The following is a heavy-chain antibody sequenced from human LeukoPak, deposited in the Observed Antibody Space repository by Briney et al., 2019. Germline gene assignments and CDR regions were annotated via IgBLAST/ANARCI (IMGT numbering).Heavy chain of an antibody. Sequence: SETLSLTCTVSGGSISSSSYYWGWIRQPRGKGLEWIESIYYSGSTYYNPSLKSRVTISVDTSKNQFSLKLSSVTAADTAVYYCARQRPMVVTAIPAYFDYWGQGTLVTVSS. J-gene: IGHJ4*02. CDR2: IYYSGST. D-gene: IGHD2-21*02. CDR1: GGSISSSSYY. CDR3: ARQRPMVVTAIPAYFDY. V-gene: IGHV4-39*01.